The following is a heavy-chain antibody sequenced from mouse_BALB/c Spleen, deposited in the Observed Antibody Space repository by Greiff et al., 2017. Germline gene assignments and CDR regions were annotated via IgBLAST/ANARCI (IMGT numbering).Heavy chain of an antibody. CDR2: ISTYYGDA. D-gene: IGHD2-14*01. CDR3: ASGRYDEEAWFAY. V-gene: IGHV1S137*01. Sequence: QVQLQQSGAELVRPGVSVKISCKGSGYTFTDYAMHWVKQSHAKSLEWIGVISTYYGDASYNQKFKGKATMTVDKSSSTAYMELARLTSEDSAIYYCASGRYDEEAWFAYWGQGTLVTVSA. J-gene: IGHJ3*01. CDR1: GYTFTDYA.